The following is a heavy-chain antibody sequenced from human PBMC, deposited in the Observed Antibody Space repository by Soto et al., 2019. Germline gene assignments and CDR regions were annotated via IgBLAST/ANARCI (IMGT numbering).Heavy chain of an antibody. D-gene: IGHD5-12*01. Sequence: GASVKASCKASGCTISSYTISWVRQAPGQGLEWMGRIIPILGIANYAQKFQGRVTITADKSTSTAYMELSSLRSEDTAVYYCARDPPGNSGYDFGAFDIWGQGTMVTVSS. J-gene: IGHJ3*02. CDR1: GCTISSYT. CDR3: ARDPPGNSGYDFGAFDI. V-gene: IGHV1-69*04. CDR2: IIPILGIA.